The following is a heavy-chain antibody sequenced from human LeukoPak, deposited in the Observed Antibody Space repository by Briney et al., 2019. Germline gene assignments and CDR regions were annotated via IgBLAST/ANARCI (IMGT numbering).Heavy chain of an antibody. CDR3: ARQRCTNGVCYTSGPLDY. CDR2: IYPGDSDT. D-gene: IGHD2-8*01. CDR1: GYSFTSYW. J-gene: IGHJ4*02. V-gene: IGHV5-51*01. Sequence: GESLTISCTGSGYSFTSYWIGWVRQMPGKGLEWMGIIYPGDSDTRYSPSFQGQVTISADKSISTAYLQWSSLKASDTAMYYCARQRCTNGVCYTSGPLDYWGQGTLVTVSS.